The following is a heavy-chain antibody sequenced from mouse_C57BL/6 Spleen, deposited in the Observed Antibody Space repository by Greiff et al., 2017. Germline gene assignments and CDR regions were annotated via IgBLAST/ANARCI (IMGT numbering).Heavy chain of an antibody. V-gene: IGHV1-15*01. J-gene: IGHJ1*03. Sequence: QVQLQQSGAELVRPGASVTLSCKASGYTFTDYEMHWVKQTPVHGLEWIGAIDPETGGTAYNQKFKGKAILTADKSSSTAYMELRSLTSEDSAVYYCTRYGPGGYFDVWGTGTTVTVSS. CDR3: TRYGPGGYFDV. CDR2: IDPETGGT. CDR1: GYTFTDYE. D-gene: IGHD1-1*02.